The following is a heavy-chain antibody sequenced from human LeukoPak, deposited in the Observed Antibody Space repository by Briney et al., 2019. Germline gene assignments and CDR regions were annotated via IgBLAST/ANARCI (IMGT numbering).Heavy chain of an antibody. Sequence: PGGSLRLSCAASGFTFDDYAMHWVRQAPGKGLEWVSTISWNSGIIGYADSVKGRFTISRDNAKNSLCLQMNSLRAEDTALYYCAKGTTATGHHSFDYWGQGTLVTVSS. J-gene: IGHJ4*02. V-gene: IGHV3-9*01. CDR1: GFTFDDYA. D-gene: IGHD6-13*01. CDR3: AKGTTATGHHSFDY. CDR2: ISWNSGII.